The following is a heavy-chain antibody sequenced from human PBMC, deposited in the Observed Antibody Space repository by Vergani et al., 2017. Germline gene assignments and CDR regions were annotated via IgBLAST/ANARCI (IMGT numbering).Heavy chain of an antibody. J-gene: IGHJ4*02. CDR2: IIPIFGTA. CDR1: GGTFSSYA. D-gene: IGHD2-2*01. CDR3: AGDPRYFSSTRFSGGDY. Sequence: QVQLVQSGAEVKKPGSSVKVSCKASGGTFSSYAISWVRQAPGQGLEWMGGIIPIFGTANYAQKFQGRVTITADESTSTAYMELSSLRSEDTAVYYCAGDPRYFSSTRFSGGDYWGQGTLVTVFS. V-gene: IGHV1-69*12.